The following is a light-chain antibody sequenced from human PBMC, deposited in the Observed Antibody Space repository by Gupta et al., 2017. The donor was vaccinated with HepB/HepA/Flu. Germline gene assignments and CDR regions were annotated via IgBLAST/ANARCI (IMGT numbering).Light chain of an antibody. CDR3: QHGNSSPLT. V-gene: IGKV1-9*01. CDR2: SAS. J-gene: IGKJ4*01. Sequence: DVQLTQSPAFLSAAVGDRVTITCRASQDINSYLIWYQQKPGRAPNLLIYSASTLQGGVPSTFSGSGSATEFTLTIISRQPEDFAKSYFQHGNSSPLTFGQGTXVDIK. CDR1: QDINSY.